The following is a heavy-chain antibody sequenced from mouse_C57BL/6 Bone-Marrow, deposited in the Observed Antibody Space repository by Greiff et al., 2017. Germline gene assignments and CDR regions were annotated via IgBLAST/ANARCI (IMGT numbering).Heavy chain of an antibody. CDR2: IRNKANNHAT. D-gene: IGHD2-5*01. V-gene: IGHV6-6*01. Sequence: EVQRVESGGGLVQPGGSMKLSCAASGFTFSDAWMDWVRQSPEKGLEWVAEIRNKANNHATFYAESVKGRFTISRDDSKSSVYLQMNSLRAEDTCIYYCTAYYSNYVRAMDYWGQGTSVTVSS. J-gene: IGHJ4*01. CDR1: GFTFSDAW. CDR3: TAYYSNYVRAMDY.